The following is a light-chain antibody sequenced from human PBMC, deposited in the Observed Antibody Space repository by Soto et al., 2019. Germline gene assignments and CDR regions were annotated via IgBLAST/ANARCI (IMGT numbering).Light chain of an antibody. Sequence: EIVLTQSPGTLSLSPGQRATLSCRASQSVSSSYLVWYQQKPGQAPRLLIFDASSRAPGIPDRFSGSGSGTDFTLTISRLEPEDFAVYYCQQYHRAPDTFGQGTRLEIK. V-gene: IGKV3-20*01. CDR3: QQYHRAPDT. CDR1: QSVSSSY. J-gene: IGKJ5*01. CDR2: DAS.